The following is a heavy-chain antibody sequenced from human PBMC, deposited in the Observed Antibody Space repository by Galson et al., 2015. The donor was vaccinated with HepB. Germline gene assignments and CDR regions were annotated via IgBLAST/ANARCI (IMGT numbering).Heavy chain of an antibody. J-gene: IGHJ6*02. CDR2: INPSGGST. V-gene: IGHV1-46*03. CDR1: GYTFTSYY. D-gene: IGHD2-15*01. Sequence: SVKVSCKASGYTFTSYYMHWVRQAPGQGLEWMGIINPSGGSTSYAQKFQGRVTMTRDTSTSTVYMELSSLRSEDTAVYYCARETGCSGGSCYGWYYYYGMDVWGQGTTVTVSS. CDR3: ARETGCSGGSCYGWYYYYGMDV.